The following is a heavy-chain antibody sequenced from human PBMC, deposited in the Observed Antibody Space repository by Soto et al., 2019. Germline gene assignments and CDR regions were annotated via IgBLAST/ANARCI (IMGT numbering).Heavy chain of an antibody. J-gene: IGHJ6*03. V-gene: IGHV1-46*01. CDR1: GYTFINYY. D-gene: IGHD3-9*01. CDR2: INPNGGNT. Sequence: ASVKVSCKASGYTFINYYMHWVRQAPGQGLEWMGIINPNGGNTGYAQKFQGRVTMTRNTSISTAYMELSSLRSEDTAVYYCARSIRYFDYYYYMDVWGKGTTVTVSS. CDR3: ARSIRYFDYYYYMDV.